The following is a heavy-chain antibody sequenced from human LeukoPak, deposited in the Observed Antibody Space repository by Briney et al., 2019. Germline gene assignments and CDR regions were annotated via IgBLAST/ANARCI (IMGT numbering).Heavy chain of an antibody. Sequence: GGSLRLSCAASGFTFNNYNMNWVRQAPGKAVEWVSSITSSGTYIFYADSVKGRFTISRDNAKNSLYLQINSLGPEDTAVYFCARDPYSGNYGSYYYYYMDVWGKGTTVTVSS. J-gene: IGHJ6*03. V-gene: IGHV3-21*01. CDR1: GFTFNNYN. CDR2: ITSSGTYI. D-gene: IGHD3-22*01. CDR3: ARDPYSGNYGSYYYYYMDV.